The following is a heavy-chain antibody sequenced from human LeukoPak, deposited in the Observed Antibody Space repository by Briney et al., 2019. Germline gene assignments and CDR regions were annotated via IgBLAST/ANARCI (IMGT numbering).Heavy chain of an antibody. CDR2: IYYSGST. CDR3: AGDGKSGTYYYYMDV. D-gene: IGHD2-15*01. V-gene: IGHV4-39*07. J-gene: IGHJ6*03. CDR1: GGSISSNSYY. Sequence: SETLSLTCTVSGGSISSNSYYWGWIRQPPGKGLKWIGSIYYSGSTYYNPSLKSRVTISVDTSKNQFSLKLSSVTAADTAVYYCAGDGKSGTYYYYMDVWGKGTTVTVSS.